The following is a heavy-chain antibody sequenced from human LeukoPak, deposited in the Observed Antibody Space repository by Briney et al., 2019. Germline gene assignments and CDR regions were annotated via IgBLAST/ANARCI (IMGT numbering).Heavy chain of an antibody. CDR3: AKDYAWGFDY. CDR2: ISSSGSTI. CDR1: GFTFSSYE. J-gene: IGHJ4*02. V-gene: IGHV3-48*03. D-gene: IGHD3-16*01. Sequence: GGSLRLSCAASGFTFSSYEMNWVRQAPGKGLEWVSYISSSGSTIYYADSVKGRFTISRDNSKNTLYLQMNSLRADDTAVYYCAKDYAWGFDYWGQGTLVTVSS.